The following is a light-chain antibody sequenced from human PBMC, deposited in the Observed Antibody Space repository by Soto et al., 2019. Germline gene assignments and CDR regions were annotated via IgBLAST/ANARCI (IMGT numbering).Light chain of an antibody. CDR1: QSLLHSNGNKY. J-gene: IGKJ2*01. V-gene: IGKV2-28*01. CDR3: MQTIQTPHT. CDR2: LAF. Sequence: VVMTQSPLSLPVTPGEPASISCRPSQSLLHSNGNKYLDWYVQKPGQSPRLLISLAFNRASGVPDRFSGSGSGTLFALKIKRVEPEDVGIYYCMQTIQTPHTFGQGTRLEIK.